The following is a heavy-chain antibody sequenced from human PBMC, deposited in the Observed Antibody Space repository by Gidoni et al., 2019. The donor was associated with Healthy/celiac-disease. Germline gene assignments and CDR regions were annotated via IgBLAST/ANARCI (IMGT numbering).Heavy chain of an antibody. CDR1: GFPFSSYA. V-gene: IGHV3-23*01. D-gene: IGHD2-15*01. CDR3: AKVVAVVVAAPVDY. Sequence: EVQLLESGGGLVQPGGSLRLSCAASGFPFSSYAMRWVRQAPGRGLEWVSAISGSGGSTYYADSVKGRFTISRDNSKNTLYLQMNSLRAEDTAVYYCAKVVAVVVAAPVDYWGQGTLVTVSS. J-gene: IGHJ4*02. CDR2: ISGSGGST.